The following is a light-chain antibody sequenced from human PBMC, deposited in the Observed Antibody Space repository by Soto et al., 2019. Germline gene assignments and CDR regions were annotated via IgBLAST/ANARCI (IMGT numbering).Light chain of an antibody. J-gene: IGLJ1*01. CDR1: SSDVGGYNY. CDR2: DVN. Sequence: QSALTQPASVSGSPGQSITISCTGTSSDVGGYNYVSWYQQHPGKAPKLMMYDVNNRPSGVSDRFSGSKSGNTASLTISGLQAEDEADYFCSSYTSSNTLYVLGAGTKLTVL. V-gene: IGLV2-14*01. CDR3: SSYTSSNTLYV.